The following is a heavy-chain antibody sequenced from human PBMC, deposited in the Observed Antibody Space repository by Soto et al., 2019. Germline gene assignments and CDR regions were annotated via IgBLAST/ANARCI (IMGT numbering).Heavy chain of an antibody. J-gene: IGHJ6*03. CDR1: GFTFSTYC. Sequence: PGGPLRLSCAASGFTFSTYCRHWVRQAPGKGLEWVSSISGSSSYIYYTDSLKGRFTVSRDNANKSLYLQMSSLRAEDTAVYYCAIDGAFCSGIGCRDFYQYMDVWGKGTTVTVSS. CDR3: AIDGAFCSGIGCRDFYQYMDV. CDR2: ISGSSSYI. V-gene: IGHV3-21*01. D-gene: IGHD3-3*01.